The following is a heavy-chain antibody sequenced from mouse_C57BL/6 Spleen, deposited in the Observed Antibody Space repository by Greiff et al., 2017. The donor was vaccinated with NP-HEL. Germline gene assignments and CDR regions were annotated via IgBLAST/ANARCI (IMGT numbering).Heavy chain of an antibody. V-gene: IGHV1-64*01. CDR1: GYTFTSYW. D-gene: IGHD1-1*01. Sequence: VQLQQPGAELVKPGASVKLSCKASGYTFTSYWMHWVKQRPGQGLEWIGMIHPNSGSTNYNEKFKSKATLTVDKSSSTAYMQLSSLTSEDSAVYYCARYTHGGTVVDYWGQGTTLTVSS. CDR3: ARYTHGGTVVDY. CDR2: IHPNSGST. J-gene: IGHJ2*01.